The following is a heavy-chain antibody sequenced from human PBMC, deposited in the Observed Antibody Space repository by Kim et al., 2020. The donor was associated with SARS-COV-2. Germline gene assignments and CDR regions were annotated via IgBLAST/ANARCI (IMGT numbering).Heavy chain of an antibody. Sequence: GGSLRLSCAASGFTFSSYSMNWVRQAPGKGLEWVSSISSSSSYIYYADSVKGRFTISRDNAKNSLYLQMNSLRAEDTAVYYCARVITFGGVIVPGDYWGQGTLVTVSS. V-gene: IGHV3-21*01. J-gene: IGHJ4*02. CDR2: ISSSSSYI. CDR3: ARVITFGGVIVPGDY. D-gene: IGHD3-16*02. CDR1: GFTFSSYS.